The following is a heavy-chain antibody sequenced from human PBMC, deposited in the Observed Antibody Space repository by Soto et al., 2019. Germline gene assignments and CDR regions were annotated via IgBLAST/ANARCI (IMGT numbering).Heavy chain of an antibody. V-gene: IGHV4-34*01. CDR2: INHSGRT. CDR3: ARGAAGDIYDVDGATASYSFDY. D-gene: IGHD3-10*01. Sequence: QVQLQQCGAGLLKPSETLSLTCAVYGGSVRGYYWSWIRQPPGKGLEWLGEINHSGRTNYNPSLKRRVTISVDTSKNQFSLKLSSVNAPATAVYYCARGAAGDIYDVDGATASYSFDYWGQGTLVTVSS. J-gene: IGHJ4*02. CDR1: GGSVRGYY.